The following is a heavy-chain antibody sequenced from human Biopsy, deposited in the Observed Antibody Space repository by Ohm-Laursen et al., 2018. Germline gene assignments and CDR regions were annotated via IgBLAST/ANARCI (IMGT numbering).Heavy chain of an antibody. Sequence: ASSVKVSCKASGYTFTDSYMHWVRQAPGQGLEWMGWINPHSGGTNYAQKFQDRVTVAADTSTSTATMELRSLRSDDTAVYYCATKLTGYFHHWGQGTLVIVSS. V-gene: IGHV1-2*02. CDR2: INPHSGGT. CDR3: ATKLTGYFHH. CDR1: GYTFTDSY. J-gene: IGHJ1*01. D-gene: IGHD3-9*01.